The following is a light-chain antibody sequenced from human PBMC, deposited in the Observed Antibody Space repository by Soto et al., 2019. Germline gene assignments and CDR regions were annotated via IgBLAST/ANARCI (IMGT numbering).Light chain of an antibody. V-gene: IGKV1-27*01. CDR2: AAS. Sequence: DIQVTRSPSFLSTAVGDSVTITCRASQGVGRVLAWYQQKPGKVPTVLIYAASTLQSGVPARFSGSRSETDFTLTTSSXQRADVATYYCQKYDSAPWAFGQGTKVDTK. CDR1: QGVGRV. J-gene: IGKJ1*01. CDR3: QKYDSAPWA.